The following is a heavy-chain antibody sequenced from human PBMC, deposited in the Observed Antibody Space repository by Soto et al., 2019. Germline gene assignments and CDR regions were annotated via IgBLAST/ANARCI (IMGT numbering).Heavy chain of an antibody. CDR2: IIPIFGTA. CDR1: VGTFSSYA. J-gene: IGHJ4*02. V-gene: IGHV1-69*13. CDR3: ARASSGYYAIYYFDY. D-gene: IGHD3-22*01. Sequence: SVKVSCKASVGTFSSYAISWVRQAPGQGLEWMGGIIPIFGTANYAQKFQGRVTITADESTSTAYMELSSLRSEDTAVYYCARASSGYYAIYYFDYWGQGTLVTVSS.